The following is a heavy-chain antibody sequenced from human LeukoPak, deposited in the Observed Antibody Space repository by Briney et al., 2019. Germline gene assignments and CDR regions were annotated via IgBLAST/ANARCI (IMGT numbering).Heavy chain of an antibody. D-gene: IGHD6-13*01. CDR1: GCSISSYS. Sequence: SETLSLTCTVSGCSISSYSWSWIRQPPGKGLEWIGYIYYSGSTNYNPSLKSRVTISVDTSKNQFSLKLSSVTAADTAVYYCARGSIAAAGLEYWGQGTLGTVSS. J-gene: IGHJ4*02. CDR2: IYYSGST. V-gene: IGHV4-59*01. CDR3: ARGSIAAAGLEY.